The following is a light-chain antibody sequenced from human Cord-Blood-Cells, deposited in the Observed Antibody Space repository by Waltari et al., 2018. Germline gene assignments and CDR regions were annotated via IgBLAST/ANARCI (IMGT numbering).Light chain of an antibody. CDR3: SSYTSSSTDVV. Sequence: QSALTQPASVSGSPGQSITISCTGTSSDVGGYNYVSWYQQHSGKAPKLMIYDVSNRPAGLSNRFSGSKSGNTASLTISGLQAEDEADYYCSSYTSSSTDVVFGGGTKLTVL. CDR2: DVS. V-gene: IGLV2-14*01. J-gene: IGLJ2*01. CDR1: SSDVGGYNY.